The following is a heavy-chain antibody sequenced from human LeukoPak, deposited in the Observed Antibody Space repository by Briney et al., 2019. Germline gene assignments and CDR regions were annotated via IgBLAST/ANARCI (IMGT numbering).Heavy chain of an antibody. CDR2: IYHSGST. CDR3: ARDTSEEYQLLYNWFDP. V-gene: IGHV4-38-2*02. D-gene: IGHD2-2*02. Sequence: SETLSLTCTVSGYSISSGYYWGWIRQPPGKGLEWIGSIYHSGSTYYNPSLKSRVTIPVDTSKNQFSLKLSSVTAADTAVYYCARDTSEEYQLLYNWFDPWGQGTLVTVSS. CDR1: GYSISSGYY. J-gene: IGHJ5*02.